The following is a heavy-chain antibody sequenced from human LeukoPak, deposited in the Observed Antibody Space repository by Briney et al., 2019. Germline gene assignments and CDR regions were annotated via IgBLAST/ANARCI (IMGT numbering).Heavy chain of an antibody. V-gene: IGHV1-2*02. CDR1: GYTFTGYY. CDR3: ARYQGDSSGFKPDAFDI. CDR2: INPNSGGT. D-gene: IGHD3-22*01. Sequence: GASVKVSCKASGYTFTGYYMHWVRQAPGQGLEWMGWINPNSGGTNYAQKFQGRVTMTRDTSISTAYMELSRLRSDDTAVYYCARYQGDSSGFKPDAFDIWGQGTMVTVSS. J-gene: IGHJ3*02.